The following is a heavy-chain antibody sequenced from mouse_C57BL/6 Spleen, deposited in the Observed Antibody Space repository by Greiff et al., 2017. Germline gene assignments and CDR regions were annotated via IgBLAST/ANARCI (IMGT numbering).Heavy chain of an antibody. CDR1: GYAFSSYW. V-gene: IGHV1-80*01. D-gene: IGHD1-1*01. CDR2: IYPGDGDT. CDR3: ATIRSYAMDY. J-gene: IGHJ4*01. Sequence: VKLVESGAELVKPGASVKISCKASGYAFSSYWMNWVKQRPGKGLEWIGQIYPGDGDTNYNGKFKGKATLTADKSSSTAYMQLSSLTSEDSAVYFCATIRSYAMDYWGQGTSVTVSS.